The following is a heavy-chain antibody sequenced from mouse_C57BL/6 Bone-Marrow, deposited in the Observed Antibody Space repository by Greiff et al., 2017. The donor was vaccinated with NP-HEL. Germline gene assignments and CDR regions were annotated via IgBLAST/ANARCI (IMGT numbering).Heavy chain of an antibody. CDR1: GYTFTNYW. CDR3: ARSYYGYWYFDV. CDR2: IYPGGGYT. Sequence: QVQLQQSGAELVRPGTSVKMSCKASGYTFTNYWIGWAKQRPGHGLAWIGDIYPGGGYTNYNEKFKGKATLTADKSSSTAYMQFSSLTSEDSAIYYCARSYYGYWYFDVWGTGTTVTVSS. D-gene: IGHD1-1*01. V-gene: IGHV1-63*01. J-gene: IGHJ1*03.